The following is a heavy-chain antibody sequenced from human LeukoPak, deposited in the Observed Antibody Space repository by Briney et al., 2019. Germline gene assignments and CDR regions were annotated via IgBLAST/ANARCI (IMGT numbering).Heavy chain of an antibody. V-gene: IGHV3-11*01. CDR1: GFTFSDYY. J-gene: IGHJ3*02. Sequence: PGGSLRLSCAASGFTFSDYYMSWIRQAPGKGLEWVSYISSSGSTIYYADSVKGRFTISRDNAKNSLYLQMNSLRAEDTAVYYCASSIAAAGRGSRFDAFDIWGQGTMVTVSS. CDR2: ISSSGSTI. CDR3: ASSIAAAGRGSRFDAFDI. D-gene: IGHD6-13*01.